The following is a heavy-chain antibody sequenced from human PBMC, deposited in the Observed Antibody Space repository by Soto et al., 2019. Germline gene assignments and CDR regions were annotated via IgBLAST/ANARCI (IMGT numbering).Heavy chain of an antibody. Sequence: QVQLQESGPGLVKPSETLSLTCTVSGGSISSYYWSWIRQPPGKGLEWIGYIYYSGSTNYNPSLKSRVTRSVDTSKNQFSLKLSSVTAADTAVYYCARGITMVRGAVNWFDPWGQGTLVTVSS. CDR3: ARGITMVRGAVNWFDP. J-gene: IGHJ5*02. V-gene: IGHV4-59*01. CDR1: GGSISSYY. CDR2: IYYSGST. D-gene: IGHD3-10*01.